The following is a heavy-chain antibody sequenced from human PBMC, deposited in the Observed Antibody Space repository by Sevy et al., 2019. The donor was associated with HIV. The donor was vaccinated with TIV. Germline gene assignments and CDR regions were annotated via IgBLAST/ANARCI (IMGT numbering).Heavy chain of an antibody. D-gene: IGHD5-12*01. CDR3: AKDGGIGYTDFDY. CDR1: GFTFRNYA. CDR2: ISNDITKA. Sequence: GGSLRLSCAASGFTFRNYAMHWVRQAPGKGLEWVAVISNDITKAYYADSVRGRFTISRDNSKKTLYLQMNSLRPEDTAMYYCAKDGGIGYTDFDYWGQGTLVTVSS. J-gene: IGHJ4*02. V-gene: IGHV3-30*04.